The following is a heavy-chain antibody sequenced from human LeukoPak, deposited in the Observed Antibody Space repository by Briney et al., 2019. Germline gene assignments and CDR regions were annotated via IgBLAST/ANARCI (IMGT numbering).Heavy chain of an antibody. J-gene: IGHJ4*02. D-gene: IGHD2-15*01. Sequence: GGSLRLSCGASGFTFRTYAMSWVRRARGKGLEWVSGISDWGGRTFYAESVKGRFTVSRDNSRNTLYLRMNSLRAEYTAIYYCTKNQILDDTGSCYRYWGQGTLVTVSS. CDR2: ISDWGGRT. CDR3: TKNQILDDTGSCYRY. V-gene: IGHV3-23*01. CDR1: GFTFRTYA.